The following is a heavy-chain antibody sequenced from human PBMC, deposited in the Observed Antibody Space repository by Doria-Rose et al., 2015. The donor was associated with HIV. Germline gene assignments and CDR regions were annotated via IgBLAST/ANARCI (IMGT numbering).Heavy chain of an antibody. CDR1: GVSLSSPGMG. CDR3: ARIKSSRWYHKYYFDF. V-gene: IGHV2-26*01. Sequence: SGPVLVKPTETLTLTCTVSGVSLSSPGMGVSWIRQPPGKALEWLAHTLSDDEGSCTTSLKSRLTSSRGTSKSQVVLTMTDMDPVDTATYYCARIKSSRWYHKYYFDFWGQGTLVIVSA. CDR2: TLSDDEG. D-gene: IGHD6-13*01. J-gene: IGHJ4*02.